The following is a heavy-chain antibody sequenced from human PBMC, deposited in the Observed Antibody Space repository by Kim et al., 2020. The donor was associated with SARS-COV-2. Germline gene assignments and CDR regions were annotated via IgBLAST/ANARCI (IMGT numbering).Heavy chain of an antibody. CDR3: ARNYGSGTVIGDV. CDR1: GFTFSPFA. CDR2: IRSDESKR. V-gene: IGHV3-33*01. D-gene: IGHD3-10*01. J-gene: IGHJ3*01. Sequence: GGSLRLSCIASGFTFSPFAMHWVRQAPGKGLEWVAVIRSDESKRYYGESVKDRFTISRDNSQNTVYLQMNNLRAEDTAIYHCARNYGSGTVIGDVWGQGT.